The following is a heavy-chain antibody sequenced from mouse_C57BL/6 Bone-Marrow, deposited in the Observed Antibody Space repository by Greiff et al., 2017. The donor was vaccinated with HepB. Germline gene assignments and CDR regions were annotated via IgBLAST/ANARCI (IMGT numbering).Heavy chain of an antibody. CDR2: IDPEDGDT. V-gene: IGHV14-1*01. D-gene: IGHD1-1*01. J-gene: IGHJ1*03. Sequence: EVKLVESGAELVRPGASVKLSCTASGFNIKDYYMHWVKQRPEQGLEWIGRIDPEDGDTEYAPKFPGKATMTADTSSNTAYLQLSSLTSEDTAVYYCTTPHYYGSSPLYFDVWGTGTTVTVSS. CDR3: TTPHYYGSSPLYFDV. CDR1: GFNIKDYY.